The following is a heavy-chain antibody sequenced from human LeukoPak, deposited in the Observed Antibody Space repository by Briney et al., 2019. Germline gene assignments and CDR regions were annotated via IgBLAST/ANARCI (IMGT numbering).Heavy chain of an antibody. CDR2: IYYSGST. CDR1: GGSISSYY. D-gene: IGHD5-18*01. V-gene: IGHV4-59*01. J-gene: IGHJ6*03. CDR3: ARARSGYGYGGYYYYMDV. Sequence: SETLSLTCTVSGGSISSYYWSWIRQPPGKGLEWIGYIYYSGSTNYNPSLKSRVTISVDTSKNQFSLKLSSVTAADTAVYYCARARSGYGYGGYYYYMDVWGKGTTVTVSS.